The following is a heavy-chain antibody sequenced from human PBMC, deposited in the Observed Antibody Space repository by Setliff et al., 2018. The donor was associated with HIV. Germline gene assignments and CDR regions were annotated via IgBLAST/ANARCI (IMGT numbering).Heavy chain of an antibody. CDR1: GGSLTGYF. D-gene: IGHD1-20*01. CDR3: ARGIGTRYNYYMDV. Sequence: PSETLSLTCAVYGGSLTGYFWTWIRQSPGKGLEWVGQVNRDGGAHYNPSLRSRVTISVDTSKNQFSLKLTSMTAADTAVYYCARGIGTRYNYYMDVWGIGTTVTVSS. J-gene: IGHJ6*03. V-gene: IGHV4-34*01. CDR2: VNRDGGA.